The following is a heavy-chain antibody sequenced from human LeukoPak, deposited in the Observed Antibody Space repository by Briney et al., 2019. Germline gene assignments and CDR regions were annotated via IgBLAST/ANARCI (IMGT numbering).Heavy chain of an antibody. CDR1: GGTFSSYA. Sequence: GASVKVSCKASGGTFSSYAISWVRQAPGQGLEWMGGIIPIFGTANYAQKFQGRVTITADESTSTAYMELSSLRSEDTAVYYCARKWELPSGNWFDPWGQGTLVTVSS. CDR3: ARKWELPSGNWFDP. V-gene: IGHV1-69*13. J-gene: IGHJ5*02. D-gene: IGHD1-26*01. CDR2: IIPIFGTA.